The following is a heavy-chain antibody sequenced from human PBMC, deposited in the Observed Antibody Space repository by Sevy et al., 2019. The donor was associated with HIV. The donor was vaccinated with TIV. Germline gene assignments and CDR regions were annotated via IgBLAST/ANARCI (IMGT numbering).Heavy chain of an antibody. CDR3: ARDGTVVPAAIYYYYYYMDV. Sequence: GGSLRLSCAASGFTFSSYSMNWVRQAPGKGLEWASYISSSSSTIYYADSVKGRFTISRDNAKNSLYLQRNSLRAEDTAVYYWARDGTVVPAAIYYYYYYMDVWGKGTTVTVSS. J-gene: IGHJ6*03. CDR2: ISSSSSTI. D-gene: IGHD2-2*01. CDR1: GFTFSSYS. V-gene: IGHV3-48*01.